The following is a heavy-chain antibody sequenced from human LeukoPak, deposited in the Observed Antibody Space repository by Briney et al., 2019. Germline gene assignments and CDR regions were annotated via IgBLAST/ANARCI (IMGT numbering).Heavy chain of an antibody. J-gene: IGHJ4*02. Sequence: GGSLRLSCAASGFTFSSYWMSWVRQAPGKGLEWVANINLDGSDKYYVDSVKGRFTISRDNAKNSLYLQMNSLRAEDTAVYYCARDLGVAEAGTVGYFDYWGQGNLVTVSS. D-gene: IGHD6-13*01. CDR3: ARDLGVAEAGTVGYFDY. CDR2: INLDGSDK. CDR1: GFTFSSYW. V-gene: IGHV3-7*03.